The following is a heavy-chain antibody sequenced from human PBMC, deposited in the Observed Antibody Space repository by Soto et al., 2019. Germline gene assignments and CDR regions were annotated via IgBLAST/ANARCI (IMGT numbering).Heavy chain of an antibody. CDR3: ARHTDRPNDAFDI. Sequence: GESLKISCEDSGHSFTTYWIAWVRQMPGKGLEWMGIIYPGDSDIRYSPSFQGQVTISADKSISTAYLQWSSLKASDTAMYYCARHTDRPNDAFDIWGQGTMVTVSS. J-gene: IGHJ3*02. V-gene: IGHV5-51*01. CDR1: GHSFTTYW. CDR2: IYPGDSDI.